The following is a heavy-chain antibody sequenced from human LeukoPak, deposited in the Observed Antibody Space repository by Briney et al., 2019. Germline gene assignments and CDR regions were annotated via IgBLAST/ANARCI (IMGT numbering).Heavy chain of an antibody. J-gene: IGHJ4*02. CDR1: GDSISSYY. CDR3: ARLTRLSTSPDRYYLDY. Sequence: SETLSLTCTVSGDSISSYYWSWIRQPPGKGLEGIGYIYTSGGTNYIPSLKGRVTTSIDTSKNQFSLKLSSVTAADSAVYYCARLTRLSTSPDRYYLDYWGQGTLVTVSS. D-gene: IGHD6-6*01. V-gene: IGHV4-4*09. CDR2: IYTSGGT.